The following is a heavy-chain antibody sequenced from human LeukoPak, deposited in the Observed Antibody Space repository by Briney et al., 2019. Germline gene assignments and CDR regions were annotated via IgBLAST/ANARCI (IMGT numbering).Heavy chain of an antibody. V-gene: IGHV3-7*01. CDR3: ARGEYCSSTSCYQFDY. Sequence: GSLRLSCAASGFTFSSYWMTWVRQAPGKGLEWVANIKQDGSAKYYVDSVKGRFTISRDNAKNSLYLQMNSLRTEDTAVYYCARGEYCSSTSCYQFDYWGQGTLVTVSS. CDR2: IKQDGSAK. CDR1: GFTFSSYW. D-gene: IGHD2-2*01. J-gene: IGHJ4*02.